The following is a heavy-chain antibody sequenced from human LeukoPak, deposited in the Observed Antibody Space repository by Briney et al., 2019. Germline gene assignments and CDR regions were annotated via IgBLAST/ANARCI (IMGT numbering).Heavy chain of an antibody. V-gene: IGHV4-4*02. CDR1: GGSISSSNW. J-gene: IGHJ5*02. CDR2: IYHSGST. D-gene: IGHD6-13*01. CDR3: ARVRAAAGTRGGYNWFDP. Sequence: SETLSLTCAVSGGSISSSNWWSWVRQPPGKGLEWIGEIYHSGSTNYNPSLKSRVTISVDKSKNQFSLKLSSVTAADTAVHYCARVRAAAGTRGGYNWFDPWGQGTLVTVSS.